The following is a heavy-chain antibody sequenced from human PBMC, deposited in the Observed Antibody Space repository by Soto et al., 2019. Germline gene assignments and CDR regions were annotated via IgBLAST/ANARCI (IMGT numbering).Heavy chain of an antibody. D-gene: IGHD3-9*01. CDR3: ARVAAYYDILTGYYAPFDY. CDR2: IIPIFGTA. V-gene: IGHV1-69*13. J-gene: IGHJ4*02. Sequence: EASMKVSCKASGGTFSSYAISWVRQAPGQGLEWMGGIIPIFGTANYAQKFQGRVTITADESTSTAYMELSSLRSEDTAVYYCARVAAYYDILTGYYAPFDYLGQGTLVTVSS. CDR1: GGTFSSYA.